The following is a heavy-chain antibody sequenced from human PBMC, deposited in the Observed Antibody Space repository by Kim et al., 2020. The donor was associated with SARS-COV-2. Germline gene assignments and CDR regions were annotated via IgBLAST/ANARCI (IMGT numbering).Heavy chain of an antibody. V-gene: IGHV3-53*01. Sequence: YTDAVKGRFTVSRDSSKNALFLQMNSLRAEDTATYYCARRSSSNGSHDYWGQGTLVTVSS. CDR3: ARRSSSNGSHDY. J-gene: IGHJ4*02. D-gene: IGHD2-2*01.